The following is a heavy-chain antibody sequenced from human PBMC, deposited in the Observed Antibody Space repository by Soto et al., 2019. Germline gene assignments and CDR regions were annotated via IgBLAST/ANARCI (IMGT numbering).Heavy chain of an antibody. Sequence: QLLESGGGFVQPGGSLRLSCVASGFTFSNFAMAWVRQPPGEGLEWVSAISGSGDDTFYAVSMKGRFTISRDNSKDTLYLQINSLRAEDTAVYYCANPIPKTGTTFGFWGQGTRVTVSS. CDR3: ANPIPKTGTTFGF. CDR1: GFTFSNFA. J-gene: IGHJ4*02. V-gene: IGHV3-23*01. D-gene: IGHD1-1*01. CDR2: ISGSGDDT.